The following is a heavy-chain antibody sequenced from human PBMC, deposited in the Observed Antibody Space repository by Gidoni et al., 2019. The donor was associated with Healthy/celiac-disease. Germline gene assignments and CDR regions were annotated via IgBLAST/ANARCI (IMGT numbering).Heavy chain of an antibody. CDR1: GFTFSSYA. J-gene: IGHJ4*02. V-gene: IGHV3-23*01. Sequence: EVQLLESGGGLVQPGGSLSLSCAASGFTFSSYAMSWARQAPGKGLEWVSAISGSGGSTYYADSVKGRFTISRDNSKNTLYLQMNSLRAEDTAVYYCAKGAPAITMIGVANEYFDYWGQGTLVTVSS. D-gene: IGHD3-22*01. CDR2: ISGSGGST. CDR3: AKGAPAITMIGVANEYFDY.